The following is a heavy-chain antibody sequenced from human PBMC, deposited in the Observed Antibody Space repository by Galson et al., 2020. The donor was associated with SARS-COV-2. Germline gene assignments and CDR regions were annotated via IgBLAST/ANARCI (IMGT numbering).Heavy chain of an antibody. CDR2: IDWDDDK. J-gene: IGHJ3*02. CDR3: ARTRTYYDMGAFDI. V-gene: IGHV2-70*04. D-gene: IGHD3-9*01. CDR1: GFSLSTNGLR. Sequence: SGPTLVKPTQTLTLTCSFSGFSLSTNGLRVSWIRQPPGKALEWLGLIDWDDDKFYSPSLKTRLTISKDTSKNQVVLTMTNMEPVDTATYYCARTRTYYDMGAFDIWGQGTRVTVSS.